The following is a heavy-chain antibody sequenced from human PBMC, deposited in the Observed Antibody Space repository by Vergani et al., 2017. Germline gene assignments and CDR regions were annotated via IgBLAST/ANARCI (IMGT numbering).Heavy chain of an antibody. CDR3: AKYLRDSTDGLPDY. Sequence: QVQLVESGGGVVQPGESLRLSCAASGFPFSTYGMHWVRQAPGKGLEWLSYIGKDGINKRYRDAVKGRFTVSRDNSKDILYLQMDSLRSEDTALYYFAKYLRDSTDGLPDYWGPGTLVIVSS. CDR2: IGKDGINK. D-gene: IGHD2-21*02. V-gene: IGHV3-30*02. J-gene: IGHJ4*02. CDR1: GFPFSTYG.